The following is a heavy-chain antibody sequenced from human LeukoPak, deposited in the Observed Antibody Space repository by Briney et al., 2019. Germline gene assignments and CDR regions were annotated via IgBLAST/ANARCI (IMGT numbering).Heavy chain of an antibody. D-gene: IGHD3-10*01. J-gene: IGHJ4*02. V-gene: IGHV4-61*02. Sequence: SETLSLTCAVSGGSISSGSYHWSWIRQPAGTALEWIGRIYPSGSTNNNPSLKSRVTISVDTSKNQFSLKLSSVTAADTAVYYCARAEYYYGSGSYPFDYWGQGTLVTVSS. CDR1: GGSISSGSYH. CDR3: ARAEYYYGSGSYPFDY. CDR2: IYPSGST.